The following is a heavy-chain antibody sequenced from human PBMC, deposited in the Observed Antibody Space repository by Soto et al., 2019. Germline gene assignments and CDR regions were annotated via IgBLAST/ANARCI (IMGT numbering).Heavy chain of an antibody. D-gene: IGHD2-2*01. CDR3: ARDVRYCSSTSCSLHEHDAFDI. CDR2: IWYDGSNK. Sequence: QVQLVESGGGVVQPGRSLRLSCAASGFTFSSYGMHWVRQAPGKGLEWVAGIWYDGSNKYYADSVKGRFTISRDNSKNTLYLQMNSLRAEDTAVYYCARDVRYCSSTSCSLHEHDAFDIWGQGTMVTVSS. J-gene: IGHJ3*02. CDR1: GFTFSSYG. V-gene: IGHV3-33*01.